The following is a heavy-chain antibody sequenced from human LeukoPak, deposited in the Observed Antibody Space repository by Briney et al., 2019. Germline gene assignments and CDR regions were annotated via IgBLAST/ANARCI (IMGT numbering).Heavy chain of an antibody. Sequence: SETLSLTCAVYGGSFSGYYWSLIRQHPGKGLEWIGYMYYSGSTYYNPSLKSRVTISVDTSKNQFSLKLSSVTAADTAVYYCAREEQAYYGGTHGAFDIWGQGTMVTVSS. CDR3: AREEQAYYGGTHGAFDI. CDR1: GGSFSGYY. V-gene: IGHV4-31*11. J-gene: IGHJ3*02. CDR2: MYYSGST. D-gene: IGHD4-23*01.